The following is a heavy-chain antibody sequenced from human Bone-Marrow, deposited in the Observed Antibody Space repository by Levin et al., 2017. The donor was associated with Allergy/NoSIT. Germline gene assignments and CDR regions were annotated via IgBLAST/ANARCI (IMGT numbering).Heavy chain of an antibody. CDR2: IYYPGNT. J-gene: IGHJ4*02. V-gene: IGHV4-31*01. CDR1: GESVSSSGFY. CDR3: ARESVYYGSGSWIDC. D-gene: IGHD3-10*01. Sequence: SETLSLTCTVSGESVSSSGFYWTWIRQYPGKGLEWIGHIYYPGNTSYNPSLKSLVSISEDRSKNQFSLKLDSVTAADTAVYYCARESVYYGSGSWIDCWGQGTLVTVSS.